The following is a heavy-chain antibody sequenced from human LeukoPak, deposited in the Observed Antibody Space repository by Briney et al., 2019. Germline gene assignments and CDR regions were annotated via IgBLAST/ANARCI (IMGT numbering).Heavy chain of an antibody. CDR2: IRYDGSNK. V-gene: IGHV3-30*02. Sequence: GGSLRLSCAASGFTFSSYGMHWVRQAPGKGLEWVAFIRYDGSNKYYADSVKGRFTISRDNSKNTLYLQMNSLRAEDTAVYYCAKDGVSFGGSGSYPPDYWGQGTLVTVSS. CDR1: GFTFSSYG. CDR3: AKDGVSFGGSGSYPPDY. D-gene: IGHD3-10*01. J-gene: IGHJ4*02.